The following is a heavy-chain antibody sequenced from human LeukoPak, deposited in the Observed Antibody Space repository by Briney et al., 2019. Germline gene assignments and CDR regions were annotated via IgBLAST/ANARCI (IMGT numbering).Heavy chain of an antibody. V-gene: IGHV4-30-4*08. D-gene: IGHD3-3*01. CDR3: ARIRSFGVVIEA. CDR2: IYYSGST. Sequence: PSETLTLTCTVSGASVNNFDFYVGWIRQAPGEGLEWIGHIYYSGSTYSNPSLESRLSLSIDTSKNQCSLNLRSVTLSDTAVYYCARIRSFGVVIEAWGPGTLVTVSA. CDR1: GASVNNFDFY. J-gene: IGHJ5*02.